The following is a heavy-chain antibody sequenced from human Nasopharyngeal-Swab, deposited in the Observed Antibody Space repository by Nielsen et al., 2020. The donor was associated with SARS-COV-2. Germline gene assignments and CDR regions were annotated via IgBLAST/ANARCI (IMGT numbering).Heavy chain of an antibody. D-gene: IGHD1-26*01. J-gene: IGHJ3*02. CDR3: ARVPVYSGTYYGFDI. Sequence: ASVKVSCKASLYTLNNYGISCVRQAPRQGLEWMAWIRVYYFDTKYAQNFQGRVTVTPDAITTTAYMELRSLRSDDTAVYYCARVPVYSGTYYGFDIWGQGTVVKVSS. CDR2: IRVYYFDT. V-gene: IGHV1-18*01. CDR1: LYTLNNYG.